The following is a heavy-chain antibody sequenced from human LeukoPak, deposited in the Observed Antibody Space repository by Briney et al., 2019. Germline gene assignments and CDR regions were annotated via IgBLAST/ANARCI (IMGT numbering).Heavy chain of an antibody. D-gene: IGHD4/OR15-4a*01. Sequence: PSETLSLTCPVSGGSISNYFWSWIRQPPGKGLEWIGYIDNSGNTNYNPSLRTRVTISVDTSKNQFSLKLSSVTAADTAVYYCARDPSMVVPPGYFDYWGQGTLVTVSS. CDR1: GGSISNYF. V-gene: IGHV4-59*01. CDR3: ARDPSMVVPPGYFDY. J-gene: IGHJ4*02. CDR2: IDNSGNT.